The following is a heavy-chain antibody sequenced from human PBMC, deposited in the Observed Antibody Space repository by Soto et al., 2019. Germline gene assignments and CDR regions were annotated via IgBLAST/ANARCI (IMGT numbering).Heavy chain of an antibody. CDR1: GFTFSSYA. CDR2: ISGSGGST. J-gene: IGHJ6*02. CDR3: ARREYYYYGLDV. V-gene: IGHV3-23*01. Sequence: GGSLRLSCAASGFTFSSYAMSWVRQAPGKGLEWVSAISGSGGSTYYNPSLKSRVTISVDKSKNQFSLKLSSVTAADTAVYYCARREYYYYGLDVWGQGTTVTVSS.